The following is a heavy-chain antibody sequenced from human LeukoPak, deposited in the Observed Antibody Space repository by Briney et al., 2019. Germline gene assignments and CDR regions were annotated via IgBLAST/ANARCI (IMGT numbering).Heavy chain of an antibody. J-gene: IGHJ6*03. D-gene: IGHD3-3*01. CDR1: GFTFSSYS. Sequence: QSGGSLRLSCAASGFTFSSYSMNWVRQAPGKGLEWISYISSGSSTIYYADSVKGRFTISRDNAKNSLYLQMNSLRAEDTAVYYCARSGYDFWGYYYYMDVWGKGTTVTVSS. CDR2: ISSGSSTI. V-gene: IGHV3-48*01. CDR3: ARSGYDFWGYYYYMDV.